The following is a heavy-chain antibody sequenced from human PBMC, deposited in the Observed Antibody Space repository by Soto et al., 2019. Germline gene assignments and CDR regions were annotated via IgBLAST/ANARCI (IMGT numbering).Heavy chain of an antibody. Sequence: QINLIESGPTLVKPTQTLTLTCTFSGFSLSTSGAAVGWVRQPPGRALEWLALIHWDGDKRYNASLGNRLTITTDTSMNHVVFTLTNVDPADKATYYCAHRAIMTIFGLIIDNGIWFDPWGQGTRVIVSS. J-gene: IGHJ5*02. CDR1: GFSLSTSGAA. CDR3: AHRAIMTIFGLIIDNGIWFDP. D-gene: IGHD3-3*01. V-gene: IGHV2-5*02. CDR2: IHWDGDK.